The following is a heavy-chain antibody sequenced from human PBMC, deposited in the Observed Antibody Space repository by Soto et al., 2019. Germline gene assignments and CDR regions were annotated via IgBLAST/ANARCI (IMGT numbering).Heavy chain of an antibody. D-gene: IGHD1-26*01. V-gene: IGHV4-59*12. J-gene: IGHJ6*02. CDR2: IYYSGST. CDR1: GGSISSYY. Sequence: SETLSLTCTVSGGSISSYYWSWIRQPPGKGLEWIGYIYYSGSTNYADSVKGRFTISRDNAKNSLYLQMNSLRAEDTAVYYCARDPNIVGATHGGYYYYYGMDVWGQGTTVTVSS. CDR3: ARDPNIVGATHGGYYYYYGMDV.